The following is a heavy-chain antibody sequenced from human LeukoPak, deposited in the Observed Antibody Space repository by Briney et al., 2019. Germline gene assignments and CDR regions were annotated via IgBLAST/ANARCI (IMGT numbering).Heavy chain of an antibody. V-gene: IGHV3-21*01. J-gene: IGHJ6*02. Sequence: GGSLRLSCAASGFTFSSYSMNWVRQAPGKGLEWVSSISSSSSYIYYADSVKGRFTISRDNAKNSLYLQMNSLRAEDTAVYYCARDTRYYDILTGYNYYYYGMDVWGQGTTVTVSS. D-gene: IGHD3-9*01. CDR3: ARDTRYYDILTGYNYYYYGMDV. CDR2: ISSSSSYI. CDR1: GFTFSSYS.